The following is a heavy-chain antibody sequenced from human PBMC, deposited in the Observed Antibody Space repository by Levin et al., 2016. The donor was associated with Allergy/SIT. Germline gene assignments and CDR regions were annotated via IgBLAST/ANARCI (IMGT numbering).Heavy chain of an antibody. J-gene: IGHJ4*02. CDR1: GGSFSGYY. CDR3: ARGRRARQWLVLKGAGIDY. Sequence: SETLSLTCAVYGGSFSGYYWSWIRQPPGKGLEWIGEINHSGSTNYNPSLKSRVTISVDTSKNQFSLKLSSVTAADTAVYYCARGRRARQWLVLKGAGIDYWGQGTLVTVSS. CDR2: INHSGST. V-gene: IGHV4-34*01. D-gene: IGHD6-19*01.